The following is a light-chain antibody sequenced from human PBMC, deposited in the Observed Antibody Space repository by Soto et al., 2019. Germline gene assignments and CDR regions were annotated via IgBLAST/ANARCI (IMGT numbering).Light chain of an antibody. CDR3: ISYAVRKLV. CDR1: SSDVGGYNY. V-gene: IGLV2-8*01. CDR2: EVN. Sequence: QSALTQPPSAAASPGQSVTISCTGTSSDVGGYNYVSWYQQYPGKAPRLMIFEVNKRPSGVPDRSSGSKSGNTASLTVSGLQSEDEADYYCISYAVRKLVLGGGTKLTVL. J-gene: IGLJ2*01.